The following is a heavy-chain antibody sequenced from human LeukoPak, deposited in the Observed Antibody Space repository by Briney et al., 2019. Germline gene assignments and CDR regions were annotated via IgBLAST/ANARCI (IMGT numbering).Heavy chain of an antibody. CDR3: ARDVLEYCSSTSCSLFDY. J-gene: IGHJ4*02. Sequence: PSETLSLTCTVSGGSMSPYYWGWIRQPPGKGLEGTGYIYYSGSTNYNPSLKSRVTISVDTSKNQFSLKLSSVTAADTAVYYCARDVLEYCSSTSCSLFDYWGQGTLVTVSS. CDR1: GGSMSPYY. CDR2: IYYSGST. V-gene: IGHV4-59*12. D-gene: IGHD2-2*01.